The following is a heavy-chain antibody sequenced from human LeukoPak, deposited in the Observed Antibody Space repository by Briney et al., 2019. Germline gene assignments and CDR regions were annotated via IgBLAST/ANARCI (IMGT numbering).Heavy chain of an antibody. V-gene: IGHV4-59*01. J-gene: IGHJ6*03. D-gene: IGHD1-26*01. CDR3: ARGGPGYYYYMDV. CDR2: IYYSGST. CDR1: GGSISSYY. Sequence: SETLSLTCTVSGGSISSYYWSWIRQSPGKGLEWIGYIYYSGSTNYNPSLKSRVTISVDTSKNQFSLKLSSVTAADTAVYHCARGGPGYYYYMDVWGKGTTVTVSS.